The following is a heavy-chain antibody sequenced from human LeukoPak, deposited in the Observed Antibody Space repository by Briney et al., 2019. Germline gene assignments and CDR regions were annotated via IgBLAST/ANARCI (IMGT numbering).Heavy chain of an antibody. CDR2: ITSRSSHI. CDR3: ARVAQGATTENYFYYYMDV. Sequence: GGSLRLSCEASGFAFNSYAITWVRQAPGKGLESVSSITSRSSHIYIADSVKGRFTISRDNAKNSLFLQMSSLRVEDTAVYYCARVAQGATTENYFYYYMDVWGKGTTVTVSS. D-gene: IGHD4-11*01. J-gene: IGHJ6*03. CDR1: GFAFNSYA. V-gene: IGHV3-21*01.